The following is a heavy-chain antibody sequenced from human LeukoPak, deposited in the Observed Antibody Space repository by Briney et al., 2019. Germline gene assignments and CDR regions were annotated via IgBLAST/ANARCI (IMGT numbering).Heavy chain of an antibody. J-gene: IGHJ6*03. CDR2: INPNSGGT. D-gene: IGHD2-21*01. Sequence: ASVKVSCKASGYTFTGYYMHWVRQAPGQGLEWMGWINPNSGGTNYAQKFQGRVTMTRDTSISTAYMELSRLRSDDTAVYYCARGQGGIDYYYYTDVWGKGTTVTVSS. CDR3: ARGQGGIDYYYYTDV. V-gene: IGHV1-2*02. CDR1: GYTFTGYY.